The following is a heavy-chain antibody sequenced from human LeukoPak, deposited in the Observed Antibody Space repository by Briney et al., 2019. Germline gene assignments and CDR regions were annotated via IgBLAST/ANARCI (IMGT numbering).Heavy chain of an antibody. Sequence: SETLSLTCTVSGGSISSGDYYWSWIRQPPGKGLEWVGYISYCGSINYKPSLKRRVTISVDTSRNQVSLKVRSVTAADTAIYYCARDGRAGSLFAYWGQGTLVTVSS. V-gene: IGHV4-61*08. J-gene: IGHJ4*02. CDR1: GGSISSGDYY. CDR3: ARDGRAGSLFAY. CDR2: ISYCGSI. D-gene: IGHD6-19*01.